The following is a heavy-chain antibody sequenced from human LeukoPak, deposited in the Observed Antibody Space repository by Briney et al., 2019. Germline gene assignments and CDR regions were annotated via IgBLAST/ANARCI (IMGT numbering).Heavy chain of an antibody. D-gene: IGHD6-6*01. CDR2: INHSGST. V-gene: IGHV4-34*01. J-gene: IGHJ5*02. CDR3: ARLSSLANIAARGRTWLDP. Sequence: SETLSLTCAVYGGSFSGYYWSWIRQPPGEGLEWIGEINHSGSTDYNPSLKSRVTISVDTSKNQFSLKLSSVTAADTAVYYCARLSSLANIAARGRTWLDPWGQGSLVTVSS. CDR1: GGSFSGYY.